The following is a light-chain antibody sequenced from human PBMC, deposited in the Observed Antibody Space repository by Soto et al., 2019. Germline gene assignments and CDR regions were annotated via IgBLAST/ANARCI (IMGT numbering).Light chain of an antibody. J-gene: IGLJ2*01. CDR1: SGNIGTGYD. V-gene: IGLV1-40*01. Sequence: QSVLTQPPSVSGAPGQRVTISCTGSSGNIGTGYDVHWYQQLPGKAPKLLIYGNSNRPSWVPDRFSGSQSGASASLAITGLQAEDQADYYDQSYDSILSGSTRVVFGGGTQLTVL. CDR2: GNS. CDR3: QSYDSILSGSTRVV.